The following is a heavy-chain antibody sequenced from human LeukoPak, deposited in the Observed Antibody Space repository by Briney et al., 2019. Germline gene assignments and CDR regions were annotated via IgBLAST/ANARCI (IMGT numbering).Heavy chain of an antibody. CDR2: IYYSGST. J-gene: IGHJ3*02. CDR3: ARAGYYYDSSVYNAFDI. D-gene: IGHD3-22*01. V-gene: IGHV4-39*07. CDR1: GGSISSSGYY. Sequence: SETLSLTCTVSGGSISSSGYYWGWIRQPPGKGLEWIGSIYYSGSTYYNPSLKSRVTISVDTSKNQFSLKLSSVTAADTAVYYCARAGYYYDSSVYNAFDIWGQGTMVTVSS.